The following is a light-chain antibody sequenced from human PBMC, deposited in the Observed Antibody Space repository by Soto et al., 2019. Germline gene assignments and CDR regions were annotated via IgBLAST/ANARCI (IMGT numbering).Light chain of an antibody. Sequence: DILMTQSPASLSASVGDRVTLTCRASQGVGDYLAWYQQKPGQAPNLLIYDASTRATGVPARFSGSGSGTEFTLTISSLQSEDFAVYYCQQYNDWPPITFGQGTRLEIK. J-gene: IGKJ5*01. CDR1: QGVGDY. CDR3: QQYNDWPPIT. V-gene: IGKV3-15*01. CDR2: DAS.